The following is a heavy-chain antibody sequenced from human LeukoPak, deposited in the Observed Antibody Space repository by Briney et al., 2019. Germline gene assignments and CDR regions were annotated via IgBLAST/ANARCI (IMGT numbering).Heavy chain of an antibody. CDR3: AKEDLHSSGWEIDY. Sequence: GGSLRLSCAASGFTFSSSAMSWVRQAPGKGLEWASSISAGGSTYYADSVKGRFTISRDNSKNTLYLQMNSLRAEDTAVYYCAKEDLHSSGWEIDYWGQGTLVTVSS. J-gene: IGHJ4*02. V-gene: IGHV3-23*01. CDR2: ISAGGST. CDR1: GFTFSSSA. D-gene: IGHD6-19*01.